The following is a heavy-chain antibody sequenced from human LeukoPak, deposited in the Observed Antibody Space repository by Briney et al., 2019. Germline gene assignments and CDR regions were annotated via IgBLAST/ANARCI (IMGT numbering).Heavy chain of an antibody. CDR2: IIPILGIA. Sequence: SVKVSCKASGGTFSSYAISWVRQAPGQGLEWMGRIIPILGIANYAQKLQGRVTITADKSTSTAYMELSSLRSEDTAVYYCARGVRGVFDYWGQGTLVTVSS. D-gene: IGHD3-10*02. V-gene: IGHV1-69*04. CDR3: ARGVRGVFDY. CDR1: GGTFSSYA. J-gene: IGHJ4*02.